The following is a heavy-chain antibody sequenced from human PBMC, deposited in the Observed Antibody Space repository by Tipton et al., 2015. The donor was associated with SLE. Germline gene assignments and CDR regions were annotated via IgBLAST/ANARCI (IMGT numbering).Heavy chain of an antibody. Sequence: TLSLTCVVSGGSINSSNWWSWFRQPPGKGLEWIGEIYHSGNTNYNPSLKSRVTISVDTSKNQFSLKLSSVTAADTEVYYCARDGAGDAFDIWGQGTMVTVSS. CDR2: IYHSGNT. J-gene: IGHJ3*02. CDR3: ARDGAGDAFDI. D-gene: IGHD1-26*01. CDR1: GGSINSSNW. V-gene: IGHV4-4*02.